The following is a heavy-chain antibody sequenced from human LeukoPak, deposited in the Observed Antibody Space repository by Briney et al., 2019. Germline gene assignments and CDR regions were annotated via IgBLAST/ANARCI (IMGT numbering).Heavy chain of an antibody. V-gene: IGHV4-59*11. D-gene: IGHD1-1*01. CDR3: ARDVEALERYYFDY. J-gene: IGHJ4*02. CDR1: GDSISSPY. CDR2: IYSSGST. Sequence: SETPSLTCTASGDSISSPYWSWIRPPPGKGPEGICNIYSSGSTNYHPSLKSRVTISRDTSKNQFSLKLSSVTAADTAVYYCARDVEALERYYFDYWGQGTLVTVSS.